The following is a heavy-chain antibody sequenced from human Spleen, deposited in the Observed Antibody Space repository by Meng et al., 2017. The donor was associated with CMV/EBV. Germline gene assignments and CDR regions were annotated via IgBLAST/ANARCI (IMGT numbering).Heavy chain of an antibody. V-gene: IGHV3-30*02. CDR1: GFTFSSYG. CDR3: AKDRVPAAIVTVIGY. Sequence: LSLTCAASGFTFSSYGMHWVRQAPGKGLEWVAFIRYDGSNKYYADSVKGRFTISRDNSKNTLYLQMNSLRAEDTAVYYCAKDRVPAAIVTVIGYWGQGTLVTVSS. CDR2: IRYDGSNK. J-gene: IGHJ4*02. D-gene: IGHD2-2*01.